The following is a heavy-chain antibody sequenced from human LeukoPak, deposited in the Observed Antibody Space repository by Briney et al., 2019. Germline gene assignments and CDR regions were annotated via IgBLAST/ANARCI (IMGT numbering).Heavy chain of an antibody. D-gene: IGHD3-22*01. Sequence: GGSLRLSCAASGFTFSSYGMHWVRQAPGKGLEWVAFIRYDGSNKYYADSVKGRFTISRDNTKNTLYLQVKSLRVEDAAVYFCARDPRGPTGYDSSGRDTFDLWGQGTLVTVSS. V-gene: IGHV3-30*02. J-gene: IGHJ4*02. CDR1: GFTFSSYG. CDR3: ARDPRGPTGYDSSGRDTFDL. CDR2: IRYDGSNK.